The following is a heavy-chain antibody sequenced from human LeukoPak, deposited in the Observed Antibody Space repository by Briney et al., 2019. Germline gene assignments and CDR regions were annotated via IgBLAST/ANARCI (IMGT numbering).Heavy chain of an antibody. CDR1: GYTFTDYT. V-gene: IGHV7-4-1*02. J-gene: IGHJ4*02. CDR2: INTNTGNP. CDR3: ARARGRFYDSSGPKLDY. D-gene: IGHD3-22*01. Sequence: ASVKVSGMAFGYTFTDYTMNWVRQAPGQGLEWMGWINTNTGNPTYAQGFTGRIVFSLDTSVSTAYLQISSLEAEDTAVYYCARARGRFYDSSGPKLDYWGQGTLVTVSS.